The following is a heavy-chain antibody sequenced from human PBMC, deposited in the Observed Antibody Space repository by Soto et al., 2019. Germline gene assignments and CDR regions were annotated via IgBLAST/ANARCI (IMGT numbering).Heavy chain of an antibody. D-gene: IGHD1-20*01. CDR1: GFISSYYA. CDR2: ISYDGSDR. Sequence: GGSLRLSCAASGFISSYYAMHWVRQAPGKGLEWVAVISYDGSDRYYADSVKGRFTISRDNSKNTLYLQMSGLRTEDTAVYYCARVDRTITTYFYYGMDVWGLGTTVTVSS. J-gene: IGHJ6*02. CDR3: ARVDRTITTYFYYGMDV. V-gene: IGHV3-30-3*01.